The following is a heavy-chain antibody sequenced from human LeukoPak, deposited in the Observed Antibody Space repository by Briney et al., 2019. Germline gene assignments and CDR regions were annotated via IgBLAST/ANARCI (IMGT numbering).Heavy chain of an antibody. Sequence: PSETLSLTCAVYGGSFSDYYWSWIRQPPGKGLEWIGEINHSGSTNYNPSLKSRVTISVDTSKNQFSLKLSSVTAADTAVYYCARDGGLASWSIWGQGTMVTVSS. J-gene: IGHJ3*02. CDR1: GGSFSDYY. CDR2: INHSGST. D-gene: IGHD3-3*01. V-gene: IGHV4-34*01. CDR3: ARDGGLASWSI.